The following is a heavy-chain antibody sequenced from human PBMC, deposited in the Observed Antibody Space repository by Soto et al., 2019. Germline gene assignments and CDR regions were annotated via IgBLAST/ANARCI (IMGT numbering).Heavy chain of an antibody. D-gene: IGHD1-1*01. Sequence: QVQLVQSGAEVKKPGSSVKVSCKASGGTFSSYTISWVRQAPGQGLEWMGRIIPILGIANYAQKFQGRVTITADKSTSTAYMELSSMRSEDTAVYYCAGNCRDGYYYGMDVWCQGTTVTVSS. CDR3: AGNCRDGYYYGMDV. V-gene: IGHV1-69*02. CDR2: IIPILGIA. J-gene: IGHJ6*02. CDR1: GGTFSSYT.